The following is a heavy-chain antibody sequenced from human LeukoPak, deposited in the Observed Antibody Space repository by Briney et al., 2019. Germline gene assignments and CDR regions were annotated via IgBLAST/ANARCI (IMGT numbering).Heavy chain of an antibody. CDR3: ARGDWFDP. V-gene: IGHV7-4-1*02. Sequence: GASVKVSCKASGYTFTGYYMHWVRQAPGQGLEWMGWINTNTGTPTYAQGFTGRFVFSLDTSVSTAFLQISSLKAEDTAVYYCARGDWFDPWGQGTLVTVSS. J-gene: IGHJ5*02. CDR1: GYTFTGYY. CDR2: INTNTGTP.